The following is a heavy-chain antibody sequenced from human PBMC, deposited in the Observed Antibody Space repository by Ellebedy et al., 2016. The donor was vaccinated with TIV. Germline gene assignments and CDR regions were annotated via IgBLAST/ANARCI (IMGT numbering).Heavy chain of an antibody. CDR2: IDPSDSYT. J-gene: IGHJ4*02. CDR3: AKSSGFCSGGSCYPFDF. V-gene: IGHV5-10-1*01. Sequence: GESLKISCRGSGYTFAGYWISWVRKMPGKGLEWMGRIDPSDSYTNYSPSFQGHVTISADKSTSTVHLQWNSLKASDTAMYYCAKSSGFCSGGSCYPFDFWGQGTLVTVSS. CDR1: GYTFAGYW. D-gene: IGHD2-15*01.